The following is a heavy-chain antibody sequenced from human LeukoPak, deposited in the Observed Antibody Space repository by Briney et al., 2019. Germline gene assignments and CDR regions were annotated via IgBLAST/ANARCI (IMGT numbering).Heavy chain of an antibody. V-gene: IGHV3-7*01. D-gene: IGHD3-22*01. CDR3: ARVRTPPLNYYDSSGYLDY. CDR1: GFTFSSYW. J-gene: IGHJ4*02. Sequence: GGSLRLSCAASGFTFSSYWMSWVRQAPGKGLEWVANIKQDGSEKYYVDSVKGRFTISRDTAKNSLYLQMNSLRAEDTAVYYCARVRTPPLNYYDSSGYLDYWGQGTLVTVSS. CDR2: IKQDGSEK.